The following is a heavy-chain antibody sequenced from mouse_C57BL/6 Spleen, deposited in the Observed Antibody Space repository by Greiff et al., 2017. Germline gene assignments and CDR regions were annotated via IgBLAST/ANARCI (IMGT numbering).Heavy chain of an antibody. V-gene: IGHV1-52*01. D-gene: IGHD2-4*01. CDR3: ARGDYDYDEGYAMDY. Sequence: QVQLQQSGAELVRPGSSVKLSCKASGYTFTSYWMHWVKQRPIQGLEWIGNIDPSDSETHYNQKFKDKATLTVDKSSSTAYMQLSSLTSEDSAVYYCARGDYDYDEGYAMDYWGQGTSVTVSS. J-gene: IGHJ4*01. CDR1: GYTFTSYW. CDR2: IDPSDSET.